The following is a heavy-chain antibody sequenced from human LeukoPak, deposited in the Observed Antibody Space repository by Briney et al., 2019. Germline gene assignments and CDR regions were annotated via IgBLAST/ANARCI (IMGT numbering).Heavy chain of an antibody. V-gene: IGHV3-30*02. D-gene: IGHD6-19*01. CDR1: GFTFSRFC. Sequence: PGGSLRLSCAASGFTFSRFCMHWIRQAPGKGLEWVTFIRNDGSIIYNADSVKGRFTISRDNSKNTLYLQMNSLRAEDTAVYYCAKGPLIAVAGTTWDHWGQGTLVTVSS. CDR3: AKGPLIAVAGTTWDH. CDR2: IRNDGSII. J-gene: IGHJ4*02.